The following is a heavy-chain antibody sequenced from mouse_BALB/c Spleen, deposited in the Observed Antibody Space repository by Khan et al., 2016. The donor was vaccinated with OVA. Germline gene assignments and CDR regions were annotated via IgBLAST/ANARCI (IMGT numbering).Heavy chain of an antibody. CDR3: ARRGYDYGRGALFAY. V-gene: IGHV2-2*02. J-gene: IGHJ3*01. CDR1: GFSLANYS. CDR2: IWSAGST. Sequence: QVQLKQSGPGLVQPSQSLSITCTVSGFSLANYSVHWIRQSPGKGLEWLGVIWSAGSTDYNAAFMSRLTITKDNSRSQVFFTMNSLQPNDTAIYYCARRGYDYGRGALFAYWGQGTLVTVSA. D-gene: IGHD2-4*01.